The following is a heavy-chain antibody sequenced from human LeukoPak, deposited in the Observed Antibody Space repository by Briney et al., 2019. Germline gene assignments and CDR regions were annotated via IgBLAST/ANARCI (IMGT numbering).Heavy chain of an antibody. J-gene: IGHJ5*02. V-gene: IGHV3-21*01. D-gene: IGHD2-15*01. CDR2: ISSSSSYI. CDR1: GFTFSSYS. CDR3: ARQVASWFDP. Sequence: GGSLRLSCAASGFTFSSYSMNWVRQAPGKGLEWVSSISSSSSYIYYADSVKGRFTISRDNAKNPLYLQMNSLRAEDTAVYYCARQVASWFDPWGQGTLVTVSS.